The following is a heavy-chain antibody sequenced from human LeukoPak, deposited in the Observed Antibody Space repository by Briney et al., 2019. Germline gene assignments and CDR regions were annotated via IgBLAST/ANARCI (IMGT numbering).Heavy chain of an antibody. CDR2: IHYSGST. J-gene: IGHJ4*02. D-gene: IGHD2-21*01. V-gene: IGHV4-39*01. Sequence: PSETLSLTCTGSGGSISSNSHYWAWIRQPPGKGLEWIGSIHYSGSTFYSPSLKSRVTISVDTSKNQFSLILTSVTASDTAVYYCAREEASVGDYWGQGILVTVSS. CDR3: AREEASVGDY. CDR1: GGSISSNSHY.